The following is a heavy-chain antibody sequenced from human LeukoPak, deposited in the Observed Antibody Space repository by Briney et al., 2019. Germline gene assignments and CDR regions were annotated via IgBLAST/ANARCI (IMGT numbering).Heavy chain of an antibody. CDR3: IRCDSSGYYGY. Sequence: PGGSLRLSCSASGFTFSSYAMHWVRQAPGKGLKYVSAISSNGGSTYYADSVKGRFTISRDNSKNTLYLQMSSLRAEDTAVYYCIRCDSSGYYGYWGQGTLVTVSS. CDR2: ISSNGGST. V-gene: IGHV3-64D*06. CDR1: GFTFSSYA. D-gene: IGHD3-22*01. J-gene: IGHJ4*02.